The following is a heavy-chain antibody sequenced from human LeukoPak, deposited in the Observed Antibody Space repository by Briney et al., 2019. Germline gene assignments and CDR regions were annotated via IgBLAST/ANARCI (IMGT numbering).Heavy chain of an antibody. CDR2: IYYSGST. D-gene: IGHD3-16*01. J-gene: IGHJ4*02. CDR3: ARGHVIIPALLGFDY. V-gene: IGHV4-39*01. CDR1: GGSISSCSHY. Sequence: SETLSLTCTVSGGSISSCSHYWGWIRPPPGKGQEWIGSIYYSGSTYYNPSLKSRVTISVDRPKNQFSLKLSSVTAVDMAVYNCARGHVIIPALLGFDYWGKGTLVIASS.